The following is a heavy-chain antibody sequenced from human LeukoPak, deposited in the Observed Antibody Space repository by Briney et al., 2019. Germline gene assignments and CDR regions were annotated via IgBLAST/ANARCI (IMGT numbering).Heavy chain of an antibody. J-gene: IGHJ6*03. CDR1: GGSISSYY. CDR3: ARVVAAAGRPYYYYYMDV. D-gene: IGHD6-13*01. CDR2: IYTSGST. V-gene: IGHV4-4*07. Sequence: SETLSLTCTVSGGSISSYYWSWIRQPAGKGLEWIGRIYTSGSTNYNPSLKSRVTMSVDTSKNQFSLKLSSVTAADTAVYYCARVVAAAGRPYYYYYMDVWGKGTTVTVSS.